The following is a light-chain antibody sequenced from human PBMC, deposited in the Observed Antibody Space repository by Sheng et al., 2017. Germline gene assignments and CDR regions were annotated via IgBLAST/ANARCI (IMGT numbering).Light chain of an antibody. J-gene: IGLJ2*01. CDR2: STN. Sequence: QTVVTQEPSFSVSPGGTVTLTCGLSSGSVSTSYYPSWYQQTPGQAPRTLIYSTNTRSSGVPDRFSGSILGNKAALTITGAQADDESDYYCALYMGSGISAFGGGTKLTVL. CDR1: SGSVSTSYY. CDR3: ALYMGSGISA. V-gene: IGLV8-61*01.